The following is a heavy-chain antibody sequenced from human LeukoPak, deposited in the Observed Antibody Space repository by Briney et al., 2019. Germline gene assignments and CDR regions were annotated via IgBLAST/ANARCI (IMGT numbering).Heavy chain of an antibody. CDR1: GGSISSSSYY. CDR2: IYYSGST. V-gene: IGHV4-39*01. D-gene: IGHD1-26*01. CDR3: ASDPAARDSGSY. J-gene: IGHJ4*02. Sequence: PSETLSLTCTVSGGSISSSSYYWGWIRQPPGKGLEWIGSIYYSGSTYYNPSLKSRVTISVDTSKNQFSLKLSSVTAADTAVYYCASDPAARDSGSYWGQGTLVTVSS.